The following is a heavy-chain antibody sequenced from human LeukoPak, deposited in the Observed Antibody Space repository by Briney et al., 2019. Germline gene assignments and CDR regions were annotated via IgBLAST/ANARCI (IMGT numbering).Heavy chain of an antibody. J-gene: IGHJ6*02. CDR3: ARINTDGLGHYGMDV. Sequence: SETLSLTCGVSGGSIDSTNYWSWVRQAPGRGLEWIGEIAHDGTRNYNSSLRSRVAKSFDRANNYFSLSLTAVTAADTAVYYCARINTDGLGHYGMDVWGQGTTVTVSS. CDR1: GGSIDSTNY. V-gene: IGHV4-4*02. D-gene: IGHD7-27*01. CDR2: IAHDGTR.